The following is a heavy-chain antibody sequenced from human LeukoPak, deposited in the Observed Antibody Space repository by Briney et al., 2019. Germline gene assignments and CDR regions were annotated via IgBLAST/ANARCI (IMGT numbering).Heavy chain of an antibody. D-gene: IGHD2-15*01. V-gene: IGHV3-53*01. J-gene: IGHJ4*02. CDR3: ARGRGLISED. Sequence: GGSLRLSCAASGFTVSSSFLSWVPQAPGKGLEWVSVIYTGGSAYYADSVKGRVTIAKDNSEDTVYLQRNGLRAEETAVYYCARGRGLISEDWGQGTLVTVSS. CDR1: GFTVSSSF. CDR2: IYTGGSA.